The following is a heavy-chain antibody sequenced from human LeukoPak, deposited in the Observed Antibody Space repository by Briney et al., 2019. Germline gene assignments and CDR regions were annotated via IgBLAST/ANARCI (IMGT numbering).Heavy chain of an antibody. CDR2: IDISGNFI. D-gene: IGHD6-13*01. CDR3: ARDYRSSWYV. J-gene: IGHJ4*02. V-gene: IGHV3-21*04. Sequence: PGGSLRLSCAASGFTFSSYNMKWVRQAPGKGLECVSSIDISGNFIYYADSVEGRFTISRDNAKNSLFLQMNSLRAEDTSVYYCARDYRSSWYVRGQGTLVTVSS. CDR1: GFTFSSYN.